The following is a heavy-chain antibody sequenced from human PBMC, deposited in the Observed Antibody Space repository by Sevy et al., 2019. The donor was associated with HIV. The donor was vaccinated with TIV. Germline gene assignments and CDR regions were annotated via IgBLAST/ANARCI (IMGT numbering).Heavy chain of an antibody. CDR2: IYYSGST. Sequence: SETLSLKCSVSGGSVSNHYWSWIRQPPGKGLEWIGYIYYSGSTNYNPSLKSRVTISVDTSKNQFSLKLSSVTAADTAVYYCAREPFSALDYWGQGTLVTVSS. CDR3: AREPFSALDY. D-gene: IGHD3-3*02. CDR1: GGSVSNHY. V-gene: IGHV4-59*02. J-gene: IGHJ4*02.